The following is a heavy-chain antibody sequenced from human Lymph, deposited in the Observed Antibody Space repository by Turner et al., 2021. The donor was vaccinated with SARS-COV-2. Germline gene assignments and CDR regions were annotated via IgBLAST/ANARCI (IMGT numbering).Heavy chain of an antibody. Sequence: QVQLVQSGAEVQKPGSSVKVDCKASGGTFSTYAISWVRQAPGQGLEWLGGTIPIFGIASYAQKFQGRVTITADKFTSTAYMELSSLRSEDTAVYYCARDATGPLGYWGRGTLVTVSS. CDR2: TIPIFGIA. J-gene: IGHJ4*02. CDR3: ARDATGPLGY. D-gene: IGHD1-1*01. CDR1: GGTFSTYA. V-gene: IGHV1-69*10.